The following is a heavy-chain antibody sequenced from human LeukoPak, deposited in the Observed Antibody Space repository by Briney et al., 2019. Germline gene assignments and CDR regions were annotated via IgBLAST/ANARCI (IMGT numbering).Heavy chain of an antibody. V-gene: IGHV3-23*01. CDR3: AKDEAAAGFDY. J-gene: IGHJ4*02. Sequence: GGSLRLSCAASGFTFSSYAMSWVRQAPGQGLGWVSAISGSGGSTYYADSVKGRFTISRDNSKNTLYLQMNSLRAEDTAVYYCAKDEAAAGFDYWGQGTLVTVSS. CDR1: GFTFSSYA. D-gene: IGHD6-13*01. CDR2: ISGSGGST.